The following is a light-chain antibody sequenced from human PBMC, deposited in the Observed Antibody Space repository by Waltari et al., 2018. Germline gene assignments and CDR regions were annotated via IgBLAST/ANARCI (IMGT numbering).Light chain of an antibody. CDR2: EVT. CDR1: GSDIGSNNL. V-gene: IGLV2-23*02. J-gene: IGLJ2*01. Sequence: QSALTQPASVSGSPGQAITISCPGSGSDIGSNNLVSWYQQHPGKAPKLMIHEVTKRPSGVSDRFSGSKSGNTASLTISGLQAEDEADYYCSSYAGDSTFLVFGGGTKVTVL. CDR3: SSYAGDSTFLV.